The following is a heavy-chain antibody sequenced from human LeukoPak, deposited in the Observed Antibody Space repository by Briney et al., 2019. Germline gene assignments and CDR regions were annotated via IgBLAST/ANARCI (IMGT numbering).Heavy chain of an antibody. CDR3: ARESTAMVQANFDY. Sequence: GASVRVSCKASGYTFTNNGISWVRQAPGQGLEWMGWISAYNGNTNYIQKFQGRVTMTTDTSTSTAYMELRSLRSDDTAVYYCARESTAMVQANFDYWGQGTLVTVSS. CDR1: GYTFTNNG. CDR2: ISAYNGNT. J-gene: IGHJ4*02. D-gene: IGHD5-18*01. V-gene: IGHV1-18*01.